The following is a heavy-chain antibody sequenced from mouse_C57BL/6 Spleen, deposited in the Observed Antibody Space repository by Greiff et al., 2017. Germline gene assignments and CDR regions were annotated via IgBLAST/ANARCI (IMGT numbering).Heavy chain of an antibody. D-gene: IGHD1-1*01. CDR3: ARRGITTVVAGDYAMDY. V-gene: IGHV15-2*01. CDR1: DSEVFPIAY. J-gene: IGHJ4*01. CDR2: ILPSIGRT. Sequence: QVQLKQSGSELRSPGSSVKLSCKDFDSEVFPIAYMSWVRQKPGHGFEWIGGILPSIGRTIYGEKFEDKATLDADTLSNTASLELNSLTSEDSAIYYCARRGITTVVAGDYAMDYWGQGTSVTVSS.